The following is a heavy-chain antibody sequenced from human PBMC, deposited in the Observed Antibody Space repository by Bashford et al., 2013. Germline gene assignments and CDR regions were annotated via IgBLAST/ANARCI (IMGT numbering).Heavy chain of an antibody. CDR2: FIPIVGMP. CDR1: GYAFTSYD. V-gene: IGHV1-69*04. CDR3: AREGHSDDYYGMDV. J-gene: IGHJ6*02. Sequence: SVKVSCKASGYAFTSYDINWVRQAPGQGLEWMGRFIPIVGMPKYAQKFQGRVTISVDKSRSTAYIELSSLTYEDTAVYYCAREGHSDDYYGMDVWGQGTTVTVSS.